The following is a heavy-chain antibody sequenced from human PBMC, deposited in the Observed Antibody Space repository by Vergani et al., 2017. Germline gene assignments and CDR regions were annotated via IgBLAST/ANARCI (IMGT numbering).Heavy chain of an antibody. CDR1: GGSFSGYY. J-gene: IGHJ4*02. CDR2: INHSGST. V-gene: IGHV4-34*01. D-gene: IGHD4-17*01. CDR3: ARHDYGDRNFDY. Sequence: QLQLQQWGAGLLKPSETLSLTCAVYGGSFSGYYWSWIRQPPGKGLEWIGEINHSGSTNYNPSLKSRVTISVDTSKNQFSLKLSSVTAADTAVYYCARHDYGDRNFDYWGQGTLVTVSS.